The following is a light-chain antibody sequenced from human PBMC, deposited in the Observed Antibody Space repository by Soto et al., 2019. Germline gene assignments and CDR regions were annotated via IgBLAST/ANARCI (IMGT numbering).Light chain of an antibody. CDR1: QSVSSNY. Sequence: EIVLTQSPGTLSLSPGDRATLSCRASQSVSSNYLAWYHKKYGQVPRLFIYGASSRATGIPDRFSGSGSGTDFTLTISRLEPEDFAVYYCQQYDTSPPLTFGGGTKVDIK. V-gene: IGKV3-20*01. CDR2: GAS. J-gene: IGKJ4*01. CDR3: QQYDTSPPLT.